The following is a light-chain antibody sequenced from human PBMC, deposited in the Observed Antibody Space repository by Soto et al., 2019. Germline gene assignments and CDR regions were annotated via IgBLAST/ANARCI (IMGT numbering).Light chain of an antibody. CDR2: DAS. CDR1: QSISTG. V-gene: IGKV1-5*01. CDR3: QHYSTVWA. J-gene: IGKJ1*01. Sequence: DIQMTQSPSTLSSSVGDRVTITCRASQSISTGLAWYQQKPGKAPNLLIYDASTLESGVPSRFGGSGSGTEFTLTISCLQPDDFATYYCQHYSTVWAFGQGTKVDIK.